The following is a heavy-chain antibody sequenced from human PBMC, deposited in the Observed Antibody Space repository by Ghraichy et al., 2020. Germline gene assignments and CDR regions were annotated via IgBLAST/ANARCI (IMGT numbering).Heavy chain of an antibody. J-gene: IGHJ5*02. CDR2: IYYSGST. CDR1: GGSISSYY. Sequence: ESLNISCTVSGGSISSYYWSWIRQPPGKGLEWIGYIYYSGSTNYNPSLKSRVTISVDTSKNQFSLKLSSVTAADTAVYYCARGVDSSSWFNWFDPWGQGTLVTVSS. D-gene: IGHD6-13*01. CDR3: ARGVDSSSWFNWFDP. V-gene: IGHV4-59*01.